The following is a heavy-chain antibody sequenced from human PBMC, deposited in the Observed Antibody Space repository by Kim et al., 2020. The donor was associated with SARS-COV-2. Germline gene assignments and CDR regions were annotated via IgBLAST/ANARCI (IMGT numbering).Heavy chain of an antibody. Sequence: YVKGRITITRDNYKNTLYLQMNSLRAEDTAVYYCARMFVGFQYYYYYMDVWGKGTTVTVSS. CDR3: ARMFVGFQYYYYYMDV. D-gene: IGHD3-16*01. J-gene: IGHJ6*03. V-gene: IGHV3-30*01.